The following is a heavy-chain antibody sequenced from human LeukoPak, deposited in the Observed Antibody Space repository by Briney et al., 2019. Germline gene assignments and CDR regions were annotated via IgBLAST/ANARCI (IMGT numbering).Heavy chain of an antibody. CDR3: AKDRGGYNYYYGMDV. D-gene: IGHD5-24*01. Sequence: GGSLRLSCAGSGFTFSRYNMNWVRQAPGKGLERVSSISSSSSYIYYADSVKGRFTISRDSAQNSLFLQMNSLRAEDTAVYYCAKDRGGYNYYYGMDVWGQGTTVTVSS. V-gene: IGHV3-21*04. J-gene: IGHJ6*02. CDR2: ISSSSSYI. CDR1: GFTFSRYN.